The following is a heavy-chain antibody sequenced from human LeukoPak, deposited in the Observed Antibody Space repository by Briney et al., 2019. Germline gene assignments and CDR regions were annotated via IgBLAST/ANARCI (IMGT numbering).Heavy chain of an antibody. CDR2: ISAYNGNT. CDR1: GYTFTSYG. V-gene: IGHV1-18*01. D-gene: IGHD4-17*01. Sequence: ASVNVSCKASGYTFTSYGISWVRQAPGQGLEWIGWISAYNGNTNYAQKLQGRVTMTTDTSTSTAYMELRSLRSDDTAVYYCARDFYGDYFGYWGQGTLVTVSS. CDR3: ARDFYGDYFGY. J-gene: IGHJ4*02.